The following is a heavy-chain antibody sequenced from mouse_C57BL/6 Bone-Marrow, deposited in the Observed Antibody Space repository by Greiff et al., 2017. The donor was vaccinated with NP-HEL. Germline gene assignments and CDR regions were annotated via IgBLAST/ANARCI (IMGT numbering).Heavy chain of an antibody. CDR3: ARKIYYYGSSYGPWYFDV. Sequence: VQLKESVAELVRPGASVKLSCTASGFNIKNTYMHWVKQRPEQGLEWIGRIDPANGNTKYAPKFQGKATITADTSSNTAYLQLSSLTSEDTAIYYCARKIYYYGSSYGPWYFDVWGTGTTVTVSS. D-gene: IGHD1-1*01. CDR2: IDPANGNT. J-gene: IGHJ1*03. CDR1: GFNIKNTY. V-gene: IGHV14-3*01.